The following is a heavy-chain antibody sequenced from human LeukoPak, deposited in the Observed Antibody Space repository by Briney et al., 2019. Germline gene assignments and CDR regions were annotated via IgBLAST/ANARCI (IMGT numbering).Heavy chain of an antibody. CDR3: ARGVDTASYDY. CDR2: IYYIGST. J-gene: IGHJ4*02. CDR1: GGSISSYY. D-gene: IGHD5-18*01. V-gene: IGHV4-59*01. Sequence: SETLSLTCTVSGGSISSYYWTWIRQTPGRGLEWIGQIYYIGSTNYNPSLKSRVTISVDTSKNQFSLKLSSVTAADTAVYYCARGVDTASYDYWGQGTLVTVSS.